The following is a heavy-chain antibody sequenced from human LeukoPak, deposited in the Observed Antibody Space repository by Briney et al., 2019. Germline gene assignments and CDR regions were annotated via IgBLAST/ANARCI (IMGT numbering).Heavy chain of an antibody. CDR2: ISTYNGNT. V-gene: IGHV1-18*01. Sequence: ASVKVSCKASGYTFTSYGISWVRQAPGQGLEWMGWISTYNGNTNYAQKLQGRVTMTTDTSTSTAYMELRSLRSDDTAVYYCARDRSVVPAAKDAFDIWGQGTMVTVSS. D-gene: IGHD2-2*01. CDR1: GYTFTSYG. CDR3: ARDRSVVPAAKDAFDI. J-gene: IGHJ3*02.